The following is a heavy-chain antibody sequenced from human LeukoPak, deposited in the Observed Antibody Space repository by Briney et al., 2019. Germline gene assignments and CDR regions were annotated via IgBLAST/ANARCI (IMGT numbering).Heavy chain of an antibody. CDR1: GASISGSGYY. CDR3: AKSGGYGLIDY. J-gene: IGHJ4*02. Sequence: SETLSLTCTVSGASISGSGYYWGWIRQPPGKGLEWIGSIYSSGSTYYNASLQSRVTISIEPSKNQISLRLNSVTAADTAMYYCAKSGGYGLIDYWGQGTLVTVSS. CDR2: IYSSGST. D-gene: IGHD1-26*01. V-gene: IGHV4-39*01.